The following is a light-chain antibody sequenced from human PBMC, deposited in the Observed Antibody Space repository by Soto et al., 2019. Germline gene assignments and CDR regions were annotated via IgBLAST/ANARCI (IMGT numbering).Light chain of an antibody. Sequence: QSVLTQPPSVSGAPGQRVTISCTGSSSNIGAGYDVHWYQQLPRTAPKLLIYGNSNRPSGVPDRFSGSKSGTSASLAITGLQAEDEADYYCQSYDSSLSVYVVFGGGTKLTVL. V-gene: IGLV1-40*01. CDR3: QSYDSSLSVYVV. CDR1: SSNIGAGYD. J-gene: IGLJ2*01. CDR2: GNS.